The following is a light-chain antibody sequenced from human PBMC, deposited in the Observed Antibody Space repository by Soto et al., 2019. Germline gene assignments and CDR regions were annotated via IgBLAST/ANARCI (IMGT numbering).Light chain of an antibody. Sequence: EIVLTQSPGTLSLSPGERATLSCRASQSVSSSYLAWYQQKPGQAPRLLIYGASSRATGIPDRFSGSGSGTDFTLTISRLEPEDFAVYYRQQYGSSRSSTSGQG. CDR1: QSVSSSY. CDR2: GAS. J-gene: IGKJ1*01. V-gene: IGKV3-20*01. CDR3: QQYGSSRSST.